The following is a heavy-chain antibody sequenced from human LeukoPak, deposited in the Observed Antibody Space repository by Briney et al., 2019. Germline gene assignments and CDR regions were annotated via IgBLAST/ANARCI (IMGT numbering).Heavy chain of an antibody. CDR1: GFTFSHFW. CDR3: AREDGYCSGGNCYSYFDS. Sequence: GGSLRLSCAASGFTFSHFWMSSVRQAPGKGLEWVAYIKKTGGETYYVDSVKGRFTITRDNTRSSLFLQMYSLRAEDTAVYFCAREDGYCSGGNCYSYFDSWGQGTLVTVSS. D-gene: IGHD2-15*01. V-gene: IGHV3-7*01. J-gene: IGHJ4*02. CDR2: IKKTGGET.